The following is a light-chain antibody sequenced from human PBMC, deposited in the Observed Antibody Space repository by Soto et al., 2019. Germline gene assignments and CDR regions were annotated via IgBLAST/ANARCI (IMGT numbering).Light chain of an antibody. J-gene: IGKJ2*01. CDR1: QSVLYSSNNKNY. Sequence: DIVMTQSPDSQAVPLGERATINCKSSQSVLYSSNNKNYLDWYQQKPGQPPKLLIYWASTRESGVPDRFSGSGSGTDFTLTISSLQAEDVAVYYCQQYYSSPYTFGQGTKLEIK. CDR3: QQYYSSPYT. V-gene: IGKV4-1*01. CDR2: WAS.